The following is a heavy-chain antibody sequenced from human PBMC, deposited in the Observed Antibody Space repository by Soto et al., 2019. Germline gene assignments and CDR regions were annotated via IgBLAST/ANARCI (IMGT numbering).Heavy chain of an antibody. Sequence: QVQRVQSGAEVKKPGSSVQVSCKASGGTFSSYAISWVRQAPGQGLEWMGGIIPIFGTANYAQKFQGRVTITADKSTSTAYMELSSLRSEDTAVYYCASWLVTGYYYYGMDVWGQGTTVTVSS. CDR3: ASWLVTGYYYYGMDV. J-gene: IGHJ6*02. D-gene: IGHD6-19*01. V-gene: IGHV1-69*06. CDR1: GGTFSSYA. CDR2: IIPIFGTA.